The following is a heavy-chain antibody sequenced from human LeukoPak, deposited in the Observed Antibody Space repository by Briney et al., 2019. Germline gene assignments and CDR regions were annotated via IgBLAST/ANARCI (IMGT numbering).Heavy chain of an antibody. V-gene: IGHV3-21*01. J-gene: IGHJ4*02. CDR2: IGSTGNYI. Sequence: GGSLRLSCAASGFTFSIYPMHWVRQAPGKGLEWVSSIGSTGNYIYYADSVKGRFTISRDNAKNSLYLQMNSLRAEDTAVYYWARVPKKKYFPLDFDYWAQGPRVTVPS. CDR1: GFTFSIYP. D-gene: IGHD3-9*01. CDR3: ARVPKKKYFPLDFDY.